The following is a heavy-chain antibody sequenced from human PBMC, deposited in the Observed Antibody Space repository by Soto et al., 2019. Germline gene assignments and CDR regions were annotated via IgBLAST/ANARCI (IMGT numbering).Heavy chain of an antibody. D-gene: IGHD2-8*01. Sequence: QLQLQESGPRLVKPSETLPLTCTVSGGSISSRDDCWGWIRQPPGKGLEWNGNLCSGGSTHYNPSQNNRITVYVDESKNQICLKLSYLTAADTAVYYCARMDNGATYQTFDSWCQGNLVTVSS. V-gene: IGHV4-39*01. J-gene: IGHJ4*02. CDR3: ARMDNGATYQTFDS. CDR1: GGSISSRDDC. CDR2: LCSGGST.